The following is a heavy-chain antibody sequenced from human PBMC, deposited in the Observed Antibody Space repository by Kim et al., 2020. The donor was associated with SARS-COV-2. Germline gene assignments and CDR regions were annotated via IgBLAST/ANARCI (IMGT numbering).Heavy chain of an antibody. Sequence: GGSLRLSCAASGFTFRSYWITWVRQAPGKGLEWVSNIKKHSSETYYADSVKGRFTISRDNAKNSLYLQMSSLRAEDTAIYYCTKVLLGGWGKRTLHT. J-gene: IGHJ4*02. CDR2: IKKHSSET. CDR3: TKVLLGG. CDR1: GFTFRSYW. V-gene: IGHV3-7*03. D-gene: IGHD2-15*01.